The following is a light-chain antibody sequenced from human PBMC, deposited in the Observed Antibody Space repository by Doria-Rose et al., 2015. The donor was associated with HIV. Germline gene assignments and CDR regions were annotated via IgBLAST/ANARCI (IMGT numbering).Light chain of an antibody. CDR3: QQSNSFPIT. Sequence: TCLASDAISSWLVWYQQKPGKAPKVLIYAASTLQSGVPSRFSGSGFGTDFTLTISNLQPEDFATYYCQQSNSFPITFGQGTRLEIK. J-gene: IGKJ5*01. V-gene: IGKV1-12*01. CDR1: DAISSW. CDR2: AAS.